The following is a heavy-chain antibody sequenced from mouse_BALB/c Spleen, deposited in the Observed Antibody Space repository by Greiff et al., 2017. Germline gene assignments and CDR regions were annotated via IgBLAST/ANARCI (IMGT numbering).Heavy chain of an antibody. CDR2: IRNKANGYTT. Sequence: EVKVVESGGGLVQPGGSLRLSCATSGFTFTDYYMSWVRQPPGKALEWLGFIRNKANGYTTEYSASVKGRFTISRDNSQSILYLQMNTLRAEDSATYYCAREGLREGFDYWGQGTTLTVSS. CDR3: AREGLREGFDY. J-gene: IGHJ2*01. CDR1: GFTFTDYY. D-gene: IGHD3-3*01. V-gene: IGHV7-3*02.